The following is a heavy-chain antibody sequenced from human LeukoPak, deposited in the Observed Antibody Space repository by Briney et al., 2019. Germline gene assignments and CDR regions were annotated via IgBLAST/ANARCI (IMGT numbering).Heavy chain of an antibody. CDR2: ISGSGGST. V-gene: IGHV3-23*01. CDR3: ANYCTSTTCAGHYYGMGV. J-gene: IGHJ6*02. Sequence: GGSLRLSCAASGFTVSSNYMSWVRQAPGKGLEWVSSISGSGGSTYYADSVKGRFTISRDNSKNSLCLQMNSLRAEDTAVYYCANYCTSTTCAGHYYGMGVWGQGTTVTVSS. CDR1: GFTVSSNY. D-gene: IGHD2-2*01.